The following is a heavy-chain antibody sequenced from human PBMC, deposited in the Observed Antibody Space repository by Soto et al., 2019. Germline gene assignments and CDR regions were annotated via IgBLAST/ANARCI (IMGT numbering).Heavy chain of an antibody. Sequence: GASGKVSCKASGGTFSRYAISWVRQAPGQGLEWMGGIIPIFGTANYAQKFQGRVTITADESTSTAYMELSSLRSEDTAVYYCARTLLMTTVTGYYYYGTDVWGQGTTVTVSS. CDR1: GGTFSRYA. D-gene: IGHD4-4*01. CDR3: ARTLLMTTVTGYYYYGTDV. V-gene: IGHV1-69*13. CDR2: IIPIFGTA. J-gene: IGHJ6*02.